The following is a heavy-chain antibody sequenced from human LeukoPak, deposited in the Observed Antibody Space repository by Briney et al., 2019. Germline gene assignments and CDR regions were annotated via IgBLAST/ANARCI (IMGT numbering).Heavy chain of an antibody. D-gene: IGHD4-23*01. CDR3: ARDYAGSLYYFDY. Sequence: ASVQVSCKASGYTFTGYYIHWVRQAPGQGLEWMGWISPNSGGTDYAQKFQGRVTLTRGTSISTAYMELSRLRSDDTAVYYCARDYAGSLYYFDYWGQGTLVTVSS. J-gene: IGHJ4*02. CDR2: ISPNSGGT. V-gene: IGHV1-2*02. CDR1: GYTFTGYY.